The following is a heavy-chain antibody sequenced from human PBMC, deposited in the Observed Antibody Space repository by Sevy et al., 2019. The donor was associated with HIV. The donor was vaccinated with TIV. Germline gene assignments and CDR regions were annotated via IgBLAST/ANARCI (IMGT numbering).Heavy chain of an antibody. Sequence: GGSLRLSCAVSGFTFSNYWMSWVRQAPGKGLECVANINQDGGQKYYLDPLKSRFFVSRDNAKNSLYLQMDSLRAEDTAVYYCAGEQITGAKLGCFDYWGQGTLVTVSS. CDR1: GFTFSNYW. V-gene: IGHV3-7*01. CDR2: INQDGGQK. D-gene: IGHD1-7*01. CDR3: AGEQITGAKLGCFDY. J-gene: IGHJ4*02.